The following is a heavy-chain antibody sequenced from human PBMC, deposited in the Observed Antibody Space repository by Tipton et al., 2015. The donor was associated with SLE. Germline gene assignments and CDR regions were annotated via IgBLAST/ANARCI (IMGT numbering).Heavy chain of an antibody. Sequence: SLRLSCSASGFTFSSYAMHWVRQAPGKGLEYVSAISSNGGSTYYADSVKGRFTISRDNSKNTLYLQMSSLRAEDTAVYYCARDSAAADWYFDLWGRGTLVTVSS. V-gene: IGHV3-64D*06. D-gene: IGHD6-13*01. J-gene: IGHJ2*01. CDR2: ISSNGGST. CDR3: ARDSAAADWYFDL. CDR1: GFTFSSYA.